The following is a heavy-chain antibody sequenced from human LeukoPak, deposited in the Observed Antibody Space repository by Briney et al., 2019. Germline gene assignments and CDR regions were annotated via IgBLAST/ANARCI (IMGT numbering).Heavy chain of an antibody. D-gene: IGHD3-3*01. Sequence: ASVKVSCKASGYTFTGYYMHWVRQAPGQGLKWMGWINPNSGGTNYAQKFQGRVTMTRDTSISTAYMELSRLRSDDTAVYYCARSNYDFWSALDYWGQGTLVTVSS. J-gene: IGHJ4*02. V-gene: IGHV1-2*02. CDR1: GYTFTGYY. CDR2: INPNSGGT. CDR3: ARSNYDFWSALDY.